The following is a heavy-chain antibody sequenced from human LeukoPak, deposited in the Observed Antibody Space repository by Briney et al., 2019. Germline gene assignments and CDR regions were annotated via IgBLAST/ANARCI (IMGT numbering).Heavy chain of an antibody. CDR3: AKGSFSSGYYDY. CDR1: GFTFDDYA. Sequence: GRSLRLSCAASGFTFDDYAMHWVRQAPGKGLEWVPGISWNSGSIGYADSVKGRFTISRDNAKNSLYLQMNSLRAEDTALYYCAKGSFSSGYYDYWGQGTLVTVSS. D-gene: IGHD3-22*01. CDR2: ISWNSGSI. J-gene: IGHJ4*02. V-gene: IGHV3-9*01.